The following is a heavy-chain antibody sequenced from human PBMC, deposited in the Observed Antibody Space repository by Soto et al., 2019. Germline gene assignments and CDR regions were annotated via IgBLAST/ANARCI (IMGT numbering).Heavy chain of an antibody. Sequence: QVTLKESGPVLVKPTETLTLTCTVSGFSLSNARMGVSWIRQPPGKALEWLAHIFSNDEKSYSTSLKSRLTISNDTSKSQVVLTMTNRDPVDTATYYCARIHWEYYASSGYYYVSFAYWGQGTLVTVSS. CDR2: IFSNDEK. J-gene: IGHJ4*02. CDR1: GFSLSNARMG. D-gene: IGHD3-22*01. V-gene: IGHV2-26*01. CDR3: ARIHWEYYASSGYYYVSFAY.